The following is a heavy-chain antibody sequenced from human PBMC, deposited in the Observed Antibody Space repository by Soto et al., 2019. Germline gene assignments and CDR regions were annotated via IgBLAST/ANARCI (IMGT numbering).Heavy chain of an antibody. D-gene: IGHD7-27*01. Sequence: QVQLQQWGAGLLKPSETLSLTCAVYGESLSGDYWSWIRQPPGKRLEWIGEINYSGTTSYNPSFKNRGHMSLAPSKNQFSLRLNSVTAADTAVYFWGRLGSGSWGQGILVTVSS. CDR3: GRLGSGS. CDR2: INYSGTT. CDR1: GESLSGDY. J-gene: IGHJ5*02. V-gene: IGHV4-34*01.